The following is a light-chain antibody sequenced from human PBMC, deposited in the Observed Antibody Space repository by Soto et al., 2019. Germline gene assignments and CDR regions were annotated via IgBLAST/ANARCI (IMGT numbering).Light chain of an antibody. V-gene: IGLV2-14*03. CDR2: DVS. CDR3: ISYGASSTL. J-gene: IGLJ2*01. Sequence: QSVLTQPASVSGSPGQSITIPCTGTSSDIGGYNYVSWYQQHPGKAPKLMIFDVSYRPSGISDRFSGSKSGNTASLTISGLQPEDEADYYCISYGASSTLFGGGTQLTVL. CDR1: SSDIGGYNY.